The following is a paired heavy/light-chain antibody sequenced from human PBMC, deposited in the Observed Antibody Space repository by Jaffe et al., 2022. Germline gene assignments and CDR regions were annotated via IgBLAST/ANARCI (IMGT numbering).Light chain of an antibody. CDR1: QPIITT. CDR2: SAS. V-gene: IGKV3D-15*01. CDR3: QHNYNWPWT. J-gene: IGKJ1*01. Sequence: EIVMTQSPDTLSVSPGERVTLSCRASQPIITTLAWYQQKPGQAPRLLIYSASTRATGIPTRFRGSGSGTEFTLTISSLQLEDSAVYYCQHNYNWPWTFGRGTKVEIK.
Heavy chain of an antibody. D-gene: IGHD3-10*02. Sequence: QVQLVESGGGLVQPGGSLRLSCAASGFKFDTTGMHWARQTPGKGLEWVAFLQYDGGNKLYRDSVRGRFTISRDTSNNTLFLQMDNLGPDDSAVYYCIKDNPVLGVWGQGTLVTVSS. CDR3: IKDNPVLGV. CDR2: LQYDGGNK. CDR1: GFKFDTTG. J-gene: IGHJ4*03. V-gene: IGHV3-30*02.